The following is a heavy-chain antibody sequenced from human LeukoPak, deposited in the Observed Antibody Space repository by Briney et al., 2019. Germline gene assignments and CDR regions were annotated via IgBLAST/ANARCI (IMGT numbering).Heavy chain of an antibody. D-gene: IGHD4-11*01. Sequence: GGSLRLSCAASGFTFSSFGMHWVRQAPGKGLEWVAVISYDGSNKYYADSVKGRFTISRDNSKNTLYLQMNSLKSEDTAVYYCAKDSTTLTLTFDYWGQGTLVTVSS. CDR1: GFTFSSFG. CDR2: ISYDGSNK. V-gene: IGHV3-30*18. J-gene: IGHJ4*02. CDR3: AKDSTTLTLTFDY.